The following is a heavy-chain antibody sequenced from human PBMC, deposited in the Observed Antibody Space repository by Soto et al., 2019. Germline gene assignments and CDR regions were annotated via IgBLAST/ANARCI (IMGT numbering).Heavy chain of an antibody. D-gene: IGHD6-19*01. CDR2: MSHIGSV. CDR1: GVSIGSNYY. Sequence: QVLLQESGPGLVQPSGTLSLSCVVSGVSIGSNYYWGWVRQPPGKGLEWLGDMSHIGSVNYNPSLTRRVTISMDESQNQFSLKLDSVSAADTAVYYFAVSLGWGAGHYWGQGTLAIVSS. CDR3: AVSLGWGAGHY. J-gene: IGHJ4*02. V-gene: IGHV4-4*02.